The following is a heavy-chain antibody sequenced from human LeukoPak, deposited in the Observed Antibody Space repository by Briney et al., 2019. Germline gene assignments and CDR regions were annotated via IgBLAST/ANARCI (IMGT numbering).Heavy chain of an antibody. CDR3: ARATNGRFDI. CDR2: ISSSTSYI. J-gene: IGHJ3*02. CDR1: GFTFSSYS. D-gene: IGHD2-8*01. V-gene: IGHV3-21*01. Sequence: GGSLRLSCAASGFTFSSYSMNWVRQAPGKGLEWVSFISSSTSYISYADSVKGRFTISRDNAKSSLWLQMNSLRAENTAVYYCARATNGRFDIWGQGTMVTVSS.